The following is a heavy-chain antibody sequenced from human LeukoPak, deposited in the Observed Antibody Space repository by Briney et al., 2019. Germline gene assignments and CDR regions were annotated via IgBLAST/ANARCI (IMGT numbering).Heavy chain of an antibody. V-gene: IGHV3-30-3*01. D-gene: IGHD2-21*02. Sequence: GSNKYYADSVKGRFTISRDNSKNTLYLQMNSLRAEDTAVYYCARVLSISYCGGDCYSENFDYWGQGTLVTVSS. CDR2: GSNK. CDR3: ARVLSISYCGGDCYSENFDY. J-gene: IGHJ4*02.